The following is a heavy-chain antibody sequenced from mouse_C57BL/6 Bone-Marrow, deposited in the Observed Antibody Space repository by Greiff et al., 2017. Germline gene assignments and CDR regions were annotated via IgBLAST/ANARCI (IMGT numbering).Heavy chain of an antibody. Sequence: EVKLMESGGGLVQPKGSLKLSCAASGFSFNTYAMNWVRQAPGKGLEWVARIRSKSNNYATYYADSVKDRFTISRDDSESMLYLQMNNLKTEDTAIYYCVSFTVVAPYAMDYWGQGTSVTVSS. V-gene: IGHV10-1*01. CDR3: VSFTVVAPYAMDY. J-gene: IGHJ4*01. D-gene: IGHD1-1*01. CDR1: GFSFNTYA. CDR2: IRSKSNNYAT.